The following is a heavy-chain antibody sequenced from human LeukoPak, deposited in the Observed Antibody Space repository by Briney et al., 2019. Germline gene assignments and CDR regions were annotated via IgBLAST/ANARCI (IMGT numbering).Heavy chain of an antibody. Sequence: PGGSPRLSCAASGFTFSSYSMNWVRQARGKGLEWVSCISSSSSYIYYADSVKGRFTISRDNAKNSLYLQMNSLRAEDTAVYYCARRTYYYDSSGYYSFDYRGQGTLVTVSS. CDR2: ISSSSSYI. V-gene: IGHV3-21*01. J-gene: IGHJ4*02. CDR3: ARRTYYYDSSGYYSFDY. CDR1: GFTFSSYS. D-gene: IGHD3-22*01.